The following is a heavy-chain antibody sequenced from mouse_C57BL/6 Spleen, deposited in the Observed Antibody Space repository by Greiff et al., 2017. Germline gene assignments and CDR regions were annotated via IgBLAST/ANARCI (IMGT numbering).Heavy chain of an antibody. Sequence: EVKVVASGGGLVKPGGSLKLSCAASGFTFSDYGMHWVRQAPEKGLEWVAYISSGSSTIYYADTVKGRFTISRDNAKNTLFLQMTSLRSEDTAMYYCASIVGYAMDYWGQGTSVTVSS. CDR2: ISSGSSTI. V-gene: IGHV5-17*01. J-gene: IGHJ4*01. CDR3: ASIVGYAMDY. CDR1: GFTFSDYG.